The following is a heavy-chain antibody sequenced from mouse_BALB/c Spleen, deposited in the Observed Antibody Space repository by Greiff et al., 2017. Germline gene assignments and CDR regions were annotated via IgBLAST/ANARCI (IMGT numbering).Heavy chain of an antibody. Sequence: QVQLQQPGAELVKPGASVKLSCKASGYTFTSYWMHWVKQRPGQGLEWIGEINPSNGRTNYNEKFKSKATLTLDKSSSTAYMQLSSLTSEDSAVYYCARSYGGWYFDVWGAGTTVTVSS. V-gene: IGHV1S81*02. D-gene: IGHD1-1*01. CDR1: GYTFTSYW. CDR3: ARSYGGWYFDV. J-gene: IGHJ1*01. CDR2: INPSNGRT.